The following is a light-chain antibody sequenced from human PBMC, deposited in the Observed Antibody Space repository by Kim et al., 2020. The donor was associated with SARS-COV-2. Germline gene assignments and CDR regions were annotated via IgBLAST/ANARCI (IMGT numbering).Light chain of an antibody. CDR3: QSADTSGTYEV. Sequence: SPGQTARITCSGDALSKQYVYWYQQRPGQAPLLVIYKDIDRPSGIPGRFSGSSSGTTVTLTISGVQAEDEADYYCQSADTSGTYEVFGGGTKLTVL. J-gene: IGLJ3*02. CDR1: ALSKQY. CDR2: KDI. V-gene: IGLV3-25*03.